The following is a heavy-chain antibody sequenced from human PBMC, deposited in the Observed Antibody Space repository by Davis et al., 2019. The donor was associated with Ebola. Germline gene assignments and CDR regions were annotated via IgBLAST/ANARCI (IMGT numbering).Heavy chain of an antibody. CDR2: ISYDGSNK. CDR3: ARDLIQVGIQLWGPEDYYFDY. Sequence: GESLKISCAASGFTFSSYWMSWVRQAPGKGLEWVAVISYDGSNKYYADSVKGRFTISRDNSKNTLYLQMNSLRSDDTAVYYCARDLIQVGIQLWGPEDYYFDYWGQGTLVTVSS. J-gene: IGHJ4*02. V-gene: IGHV3-30*03. CDR1: GFTFSSYW. D-gene: IGHD5-18*01.